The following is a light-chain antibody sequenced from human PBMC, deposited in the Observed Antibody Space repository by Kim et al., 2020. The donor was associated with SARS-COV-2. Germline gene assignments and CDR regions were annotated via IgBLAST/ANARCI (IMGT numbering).Light chain of an antibody. CDR2: RNN. CDR3: AAWDDSLSGTV. Sequence: QSVVTQPPSASGTPGQRVTISCSGSTSNIGYNYVSWYQQFPGTAPKLLIYRNNVRPSGVPDRFSGSKSGASASLAISGLQSDDEADYYCAAWDDSLSGTVFLGGAQLTVL. V-gene: IGLV1-47*01. J-gene: IGLJ2*01. CDR1: TSNIGYNY.